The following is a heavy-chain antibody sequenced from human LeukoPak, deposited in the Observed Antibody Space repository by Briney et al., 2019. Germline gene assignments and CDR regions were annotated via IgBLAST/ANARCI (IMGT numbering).Heavy chain of an antibody. CDR1: GYTFSDYY. CDR3: ARESFSTLTSATDAFDI. Sequence: ASVKVSCKASGYTFSDYYIHWVRQAPGQGLEWMGWINPNSGGTNSAQKFQGRVTMTRDTSISTAYMELSRLRSDDTAVYYCARESFSTLTSATDAFDIWGQGQWSPSLQ. V-gene: IGHV1-2*02. J-gene: IGHJ3*02. CDR2: INPNSGGT. D-gene: IGHD4-17*01.